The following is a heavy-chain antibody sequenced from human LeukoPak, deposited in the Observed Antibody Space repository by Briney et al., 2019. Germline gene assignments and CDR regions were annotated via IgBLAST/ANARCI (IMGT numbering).Heavy chain of an antibody. CDR2: IVPMLGIA. Sequence: GASVKVSCKASAATFTSYAISWVREGPGQGLEWMGRIVPMLGIANYAQRFQGRVTITADKSTSTAYMALSSLRSEDTAVYYCEREYSLGGYYGMDVWGQGTTVTVSS. V-gene: IGHV1-69*04. CDR3: EREYSLGGYYGMDV. D-gene: IGHD1-26*01. CDR1: AATFTSYA. J-gene: IGHJ6*02.